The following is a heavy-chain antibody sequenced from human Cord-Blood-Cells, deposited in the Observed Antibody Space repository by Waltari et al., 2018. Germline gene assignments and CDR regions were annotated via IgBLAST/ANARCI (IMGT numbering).Heavy chain of an antibody. J-gene: IGHJ4*02. Sequence: QVQLQESGPGLVKPSGTPPLTCAVSGGSISSSNWWSWVRQPPGRGREWIGESYHSGSTEYSPSRKRRVTMAVDKSKNQCSLKVSSGNAAGTAVYYCARRYCSSTSCYGGVDYWGQGALVTVSS. V-gene: IGHV4-4*02. CDR3: ARRYCSSTSCYGGVDY. CDR1: GGSISSSNW. CDR2: SYHSGST. D-gene: IGHD2-2*01.